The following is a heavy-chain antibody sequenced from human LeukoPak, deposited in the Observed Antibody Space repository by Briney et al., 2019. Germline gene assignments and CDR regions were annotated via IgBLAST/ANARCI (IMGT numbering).Heavy chain of an antibody. V-gene: IGHV1-2*02. Sequence: ASVKVSCKASGYTFTGYYMHWVRQAPGQGLEWMGWINPNSGGTNYAQKSQGRVTMTRDTSISTAYMELSRLRSDDTAVYYCERDFLWGITGTMGDYYYYMDVWGKGTTVTVSS. D-gene: IGHD1-20*01. CDR1: GYTFTGYY. CDR2: INPNSGGT. CDR3: ERDFLWGITGTMGDYYYYMDV. J-gene: IGHJ6*03.